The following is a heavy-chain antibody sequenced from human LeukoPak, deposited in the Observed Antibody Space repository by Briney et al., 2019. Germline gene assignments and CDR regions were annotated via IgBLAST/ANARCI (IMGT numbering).Heavy chain of an antibody. CDR1: GFTVSSNY. J-gene: IGHJ4*02. Sequence: GGSLRLSCAASGFTVSSNYMSWVRQAPGKGLEWVSVIYSCGSTYYGDSVKGRFTISRDNSKNTLYLQMNSLRAEDPAVYYCAGRTASDFWGQGALVTVSS. V-gene: IGHV3-66*01. CDR3: AGRTASDF. D-gene: IGHD2-21*02. CDR2: IYSCGST.